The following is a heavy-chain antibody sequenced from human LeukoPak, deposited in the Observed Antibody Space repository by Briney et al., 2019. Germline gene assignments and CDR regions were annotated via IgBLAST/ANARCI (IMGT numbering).Heavy chain of an antibody. CDR2: IYSAGST. Sequence: GRSLRLSCAASGFTVSSNYMSWVRQAPGKGLEWVSVIYSAGSTYSADSVKGRFTISRDNSKNTLYLQMNGLRAEDTAVYYCARAVYDSSGYYFDYWGQGTLVTVSS. CDR3: ARAVYDSSGYYFDY. D-gene: IGHD3-22*01. V-gene: IGHV3-53*01. CDR1: GFTVSSNY. J-gene: IGHJ4*02.